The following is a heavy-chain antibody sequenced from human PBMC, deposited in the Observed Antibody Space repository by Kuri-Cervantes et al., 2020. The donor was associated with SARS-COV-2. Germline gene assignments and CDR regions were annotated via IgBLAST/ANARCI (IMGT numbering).Heavy chain of an antibody. V-gene: IGHV3-48*01. CDR3: AREGRGSGWYIAAFNI. CDR1: GFTFSSYS. Sequence: GGSLRLSCAASGFTFSSYSMNWVRQAPGKGLEWVSYISSSSSTIYYADSVKGRFTISRDNSKNTLYLQMNSLRAEDTAVYYCAREGRGSGWYIAAFNIWGQGTMVTASS. CDR2: ISSSSSTI. J-gene: IGHJ3*02. D-gene: IGHD6-19*01.